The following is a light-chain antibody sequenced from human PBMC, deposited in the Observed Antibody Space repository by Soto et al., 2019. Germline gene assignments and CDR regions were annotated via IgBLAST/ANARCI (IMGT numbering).Light chain of an antibody. Sequence: QSVLTQPRSVSESPGPSVTISCTGTSSDVGGYNYVSWYQHHPGKAPKLMIYDVDKRPSGVPDRFSGSKSGNTASLTISGLQAEDEADYYCCSYAGSYTWVFGGGTKLTVL. CDR3: CSYAGSYTWV. CDR2: DVD. J-gene: IGLJ3*02. CDR1: SSDVGGYNY. V-gene: IGLV2-11*01.